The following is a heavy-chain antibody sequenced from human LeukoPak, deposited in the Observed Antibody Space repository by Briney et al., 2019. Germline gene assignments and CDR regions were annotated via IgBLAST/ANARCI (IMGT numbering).Heavy chain of an antibody. D-gene: IGHD6-13*01. J-gene: IGHJ4*02. Sequence: PSETLSLTCAVSGGSISSYYWSWIRQPPGKGLEWIGYIYYSGSTNYNPSLKSRVTISVDTSKNQFSLKLSSVTAADTAVYYCARGRRGQQLDGLIDYWGQGTPVTVSS. CDR3: ARGRRGQQLDGLIDY. CDR2: IYYSGST. V-gene: IGHV4-59*01. CDR1: GGSISSYY.